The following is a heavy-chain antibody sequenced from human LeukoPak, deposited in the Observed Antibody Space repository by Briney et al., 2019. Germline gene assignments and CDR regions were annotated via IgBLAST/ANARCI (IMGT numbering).Heavy chain of an antibody. Sequence: SQTLSLTCAIYGDSVYSNGAAWNWIRHSPSRGLEWLGRTYYRSRWFYDYAVSVRGRIVVNADTYKNQFSLQLSSVTAADTAVYYCARHKYSSGWPPEGAFDIWGQGTMVTVSS. CDR2: TYYRSRWFY. CDR1: GDSVYSNGAA. V-gene: IGHV6-1*01. J-gene: IGHJ3*02. CDR3: ARHKYSSGWPPEGAFDI. D-gene: IGHD6-19*01.